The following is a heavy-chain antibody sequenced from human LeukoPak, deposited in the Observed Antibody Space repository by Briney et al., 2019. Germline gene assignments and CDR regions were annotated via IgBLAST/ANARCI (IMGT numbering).Heavy chain of an antibody. CDR2: VIPIFGTA. J-gene: IGHJ6*03. CDR3: ASRTYYDFWSGYRSPPLYYYMDV. V-gene: IGHV1-69*13. D-gene: IGHD3-3*01. Sequence: VASVKVSCKASGGTFSSYAISWVRQAPGQGLEWMGGVIPIFGTANYAQKFQGRVTITADESTSTAYMELSSLRYTAVYYCASRTYYDFWSGYRSPPLYYYMDVWGKGTTVTVSS. CDR1: GGTFSSYA.